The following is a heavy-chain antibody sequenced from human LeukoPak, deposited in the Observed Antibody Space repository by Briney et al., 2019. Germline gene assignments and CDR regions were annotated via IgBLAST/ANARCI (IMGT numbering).Heavy chain of an antibody. V-gene: IGHV3-7*01. CDR1: GFSFSDYW. CDR3: KSGGAAPGSFDN. CDR2: IKYDGDEE. D-gene: IGHD6-13*01. J-gene: IGHJ4*02. Sequence: GGSLRLSCAASGFSFSDYWMSWMRHAPGKGLEWVANIKYDGDEEYYVDSVKGRFTISRDNAKNSLYLQLNSLRVEDTAVYYCKSGGAAPGSFDNWGQGTLVTASP.